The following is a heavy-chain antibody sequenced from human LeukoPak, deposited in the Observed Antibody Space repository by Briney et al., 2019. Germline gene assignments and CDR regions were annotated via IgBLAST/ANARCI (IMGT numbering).Heavy chain of an antibody. CDR2: IYPGDSET. Sequence: GESLKISCKGSGYSFTSYWIGWVRQMPGKGLEWMGIIYPGDSETRNSPSFQGQVTIPADKSINTAYLQWSSLKASDTAMYYCARKMGRSGGSCHYFDYWGQGTLVTVSS. CDR3: ARKMGRSGGSCHYFDY. J-gene: IGHJ4*02. V-gene: IGHV5-51*01. D-gene: IGHD2-15*01. CDR1: GYSFTSYW.